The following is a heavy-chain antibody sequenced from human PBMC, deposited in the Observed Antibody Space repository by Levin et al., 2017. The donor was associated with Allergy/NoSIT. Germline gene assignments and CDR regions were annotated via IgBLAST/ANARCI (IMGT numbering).Heavy chain of an antibody. CDR1: GFTFSDYY. Sequence: LSLTCAASGFTFSDYYMSWIRQAPGKELEWVSYISSSSSYTNYADSVKGRFTISRDNAKNSLYLQMNSLRAEDTAVYYCARARIAAAGTEYYFDYWGQGTLVTVSS. D-gene: IGHD6-13*01. V-gene: IGHV3-11*05. CDR2: ISSSSSYT. J-gene: IGHJ4*02. CDR3: ARARIAAAGTEYYFDY.